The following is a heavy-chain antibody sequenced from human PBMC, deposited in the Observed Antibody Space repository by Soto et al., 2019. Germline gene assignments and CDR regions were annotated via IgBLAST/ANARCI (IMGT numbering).Heavy chain of an antibody. CDR3: AKIQPPITFGGVIAHFDY. J-gene: IGHJ4*02. Sequence: GGSLRLSCAASGFTFSSYAMSWVRQAPGKGLEWVSAISGSGGSTYYEDSVKGPFTISRANSKNTLYLQMNSLRAEDMAVYYCAKIQPPITFGGVIAHFDYWGQGTLVTVSS. CDR2: ISGSGGST. D-gene: IGHD3-16*02. CDR1: GFTFSSYA. V-gene: IGHV3-23*01.